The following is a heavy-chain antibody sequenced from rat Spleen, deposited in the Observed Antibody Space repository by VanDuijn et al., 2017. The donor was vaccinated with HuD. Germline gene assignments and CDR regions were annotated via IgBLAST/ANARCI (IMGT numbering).Heavy chain of an antibody. CDR3: AKTTVAYYYVMDA. CDR1: GFTFSSFA. V-gene: IGHV5-25*01. Sequence: EVQLVESGGGLVQPGRSLKLSCAASGFTFSSFAMAWVRQAPTKGLEWVASISTGGGNTYYRDSVKGRFTISRDNAKSTLYLQMDSLRSEDTATYYCAKTTVAYYYVMDAWGQGASVTVSS. D-gene: IGHD1-3*01. CDR2: ISTGGGNT. J-gene: IGHJ4*01.